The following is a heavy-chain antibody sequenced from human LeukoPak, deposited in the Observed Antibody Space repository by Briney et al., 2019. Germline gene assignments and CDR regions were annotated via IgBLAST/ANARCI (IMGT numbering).Heavy chain of an antibody. D-gene: IGHD1-1*01. CDR1: GHTFTEYY. J-gene: IGHJ4*02. CDR3: ASYASGYNWLKV. V-gene: IGHV1-2*02. CDR2: IHPGTGNP. Sequence: GASVTVSFKSSGHTFTEYYVHWVRQAPGLGIEWLGWIHPGTGNPNYAQKFQGRVTISRDTSINTAYIELIRLKSDDTAVYYCASYASGYNWLKVWGQGTLVTVSS.